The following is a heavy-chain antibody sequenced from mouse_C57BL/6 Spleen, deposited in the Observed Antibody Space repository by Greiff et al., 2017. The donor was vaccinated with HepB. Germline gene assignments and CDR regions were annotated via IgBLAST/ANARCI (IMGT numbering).Heavy chain of an antibody. CDR1: GFTFSDYG. V-gene: IGHV5-17*01. J-gene: IGHJ4*01. CDR2: ISSGSSTI. Sequence: LMESGGGLVKPGGSLKLSCAASGFTFSDYGMHWVRQAPEKGLEWVAYISSGSSTIYYADTVKGRFTISRDNAKNTLFLQMTSLRSEDTAMYYCARPYYYGSSPYAMDYWGQGTSVTVSS. D-gene: IGHD1-1*01. CDR3: ARPYYYGSSPYAMDY.